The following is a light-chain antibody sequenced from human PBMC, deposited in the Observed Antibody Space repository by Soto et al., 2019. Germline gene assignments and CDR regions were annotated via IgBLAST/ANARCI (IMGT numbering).Light chain of an antibody. J-gene: IGKJ2*01. CDR3: QQYGSSPPYT. CDR1: QSVSSSY. V-gene: IGKV3-20*01. Sequence: EIVLTQSPGTLSLSPGERATLSCRASQSVSSSYLAWYQQKPGQAPRLLIYGASSRATGIPDRFSGSGSGTVFTLTIIRLEPEDCAVYYCQQYGSSPPYTFGQGTKLEIK. CDR2: GAS.